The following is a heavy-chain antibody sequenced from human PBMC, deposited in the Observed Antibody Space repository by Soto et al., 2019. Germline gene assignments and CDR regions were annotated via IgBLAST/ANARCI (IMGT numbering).Heavy chain of an antibody. CDR2: ISSSSSYI. CDR3: ASHLHIAAAGTGY. CDR1: GFTFSSYS. Sequence: PGGSLRLSCAASGFTFSSYSMNWVRQAPGKGLEWVSSISSSSSYIYYADSVKGRFTISRDNAKNSLYLQMNSLRAEDTAVYYCASHLHIAAAGTGYWGQGTLVTVSS. J-gene: IGHJ4*02. V-gene: IGHV3-21*01. D-gene: IGHD6-13*01.